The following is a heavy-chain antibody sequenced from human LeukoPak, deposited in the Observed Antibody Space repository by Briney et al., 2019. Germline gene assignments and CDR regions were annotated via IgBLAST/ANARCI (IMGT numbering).Heavy chain of an antibody. CDR2: INHSGST. V-gene: IGHV4-34*01. J-gene: IGHJ4*02. D-gene: IGHD4-17*01. CDR3: ARLYGDY. CDR1: GGSISSYY. Sequence: SETLSLTCTVSGGSISSYYWSWIRQPPGKGLEWIGEINHSGSTNYNPSLKSRVTISVDTSKNQFSLKLTSVTAADTAVYYCARLYGDYWGQGTLVTVSS.